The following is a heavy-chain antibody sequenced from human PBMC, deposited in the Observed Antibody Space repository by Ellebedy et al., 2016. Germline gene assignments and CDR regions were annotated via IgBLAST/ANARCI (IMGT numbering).Heavy chain of an antibody. CDR3: ARGGYFDY. CDR1: GGSISSYY. Sequence: SETLSLTCTVSGGSISSYYWSWIRRPPGKGLEWFGYVYYSGSTNYNPSLKSRVTISIDTSKNQFSLKLSSVTAADTAVYYCARGGYFDYWGQGTLVTVSS. D-gene: IGHD3-22*01. V-gene: IGHV4-59*12. J-gene: IGHJ4*02. CDR2: VYYSGST.